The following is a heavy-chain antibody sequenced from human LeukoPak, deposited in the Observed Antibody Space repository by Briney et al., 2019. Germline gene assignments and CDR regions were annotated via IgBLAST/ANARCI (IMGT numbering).Heavy chain of an antibody. J-gene: IGHJ4*02. CDR2: VSGSGGST. Sequence: GGSLRLSCAASGFTFSSYAMSWVRQSPGKGLEWVSTVSGSGGSTYYADSVRGRFTISRDNSKNTLHLQMNSLRGEDTAVYYCAKDRSGYSGYDLLDYWGQGTLVTVSS. CDR1: GFTFSSYA. V-gene: IGHV3-23*01. D-gene: IGHD5-12*01. CDR3: AKDRSGYSGYDLLDY.